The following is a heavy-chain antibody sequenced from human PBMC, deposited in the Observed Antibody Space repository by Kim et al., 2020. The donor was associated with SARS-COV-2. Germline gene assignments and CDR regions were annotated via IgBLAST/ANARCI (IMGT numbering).Heavy chain of an antibody. Sequence: SETLSLTCTVSGVSMDTYYFSWIRQPPGKGLEWIGYIYYTGFTDYIPSLQSRVTISMDTSKKQVSLRLRSVTAADTAVYFCAASFGATSVVYWGQGSLLTVFS. CDR2: IYYTGFT. D-gene: IGHD5-12*01. V-gene: IGHV4-59*03. J-gene: IGHJ4*02. CDR3: AASFGATSVVY. CDR1: GVSMDTYY.